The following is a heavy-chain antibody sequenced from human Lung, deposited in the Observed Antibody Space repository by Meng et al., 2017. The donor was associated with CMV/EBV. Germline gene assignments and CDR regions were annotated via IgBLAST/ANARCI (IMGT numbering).Heavy chain of an antibody. V-gene: IGHV3-7*01. Sequence: GESPKISCAASGFTFSSYWMSWVRQAPGKGLEWVANIKQDGSEKYYVDSVKGRFTISRDNAKNSLYLQMNSLRAEDTAVYYCAGTAAAGISWSEYFQHWGQGTLVTVSS. CDR2: IKQDGSEK. D-gene: IGHD6-13*01. J-gene: IGHJ1*01. CDR1: GFTFSSYW. CDR3: AGTAAAGISWSEYFQH.